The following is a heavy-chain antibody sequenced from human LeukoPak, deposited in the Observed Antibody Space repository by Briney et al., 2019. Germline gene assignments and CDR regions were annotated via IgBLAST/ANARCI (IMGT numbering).Heavy chain of an antibody. CDR3: ARALRGGYCSSTSCSGYYYYMDV. CDR1: GYTFTSYD. V-gene: IGHV1-8*01. CDR2: MNPNSGNT. Sequence: ASVKVSCKASGYTFTSYDINWVRQATGQGLEWMGWMNPNSGNTGYAQKFQGRVTITRNTSISTAYMELSSLRSEDTAVYYCARALRGGYCSSTSCSGYYYYMDVWGKGTTVTVSS. J-gene: IGHJ6*03. D-gene: IGHD2-2*01.